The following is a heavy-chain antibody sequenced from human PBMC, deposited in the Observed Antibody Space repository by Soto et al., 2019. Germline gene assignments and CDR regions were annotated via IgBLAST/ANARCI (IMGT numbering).Heavy chain of an antibody. CDR1: GGTFSSCG. D-gene: IGHD4-17*01. J-gene: IGHJ3*02. V-gene: IGHV3-30*03. Sequence: GGSLIVSYAGAGGTFSSCGVHWVRQAPGKGLEWVAVISYDGSNKYYADSVKGRFTISRDNSKNTLYLQMNSLRAEDTAVYYCARNYGGNSVDAFDIWGKGT. CDR3: ARNYGGNSVDAFDI. CDR2: ISYDGSNK.